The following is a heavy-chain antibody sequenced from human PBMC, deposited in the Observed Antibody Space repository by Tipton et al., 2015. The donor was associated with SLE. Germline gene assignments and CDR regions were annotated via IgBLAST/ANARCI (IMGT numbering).Heavy chain of an antibody. J-gene: IGHJ3*02. CDR2: INHSGST. D-gene: IGHD3-9*01. V-gene: IGHV4-34*01. Sequence: TLSLTCAVYGGSFGGYYWSWIRQPPRKGLEWIGEINHSGSTNYNPSLKSRVTISVDKSKNHFSMHLTSVTATDTAVYYCARRNYDVLTGYYDAFDIWGQGTRVTVSS. CDR3: ARRNYDVLTGYYDAFDI. CDR1: GGSFGGYY.